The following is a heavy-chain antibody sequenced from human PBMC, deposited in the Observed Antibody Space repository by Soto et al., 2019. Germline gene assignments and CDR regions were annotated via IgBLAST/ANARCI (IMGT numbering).Heavy chain of an antibody. CDR3: ARDSSIGAADYYFDY. D-gene: IGHD6-13*01. CDR1: GFTFSSYA. J-gene: IGHJ4*02. Sequence: PGGSLRLSCAAPGFTFSSYAMHWVRQAPGKGLEWVAVISYNGGNKYYTDSAKGRFTISRDNSKNTLYLQMSSLRPEDTAVYYCARDSSIGAADYYFDYWGQGALVTVSS. CDR2: ISYNGGNK. V-gene: IGHV3-30-3*01.